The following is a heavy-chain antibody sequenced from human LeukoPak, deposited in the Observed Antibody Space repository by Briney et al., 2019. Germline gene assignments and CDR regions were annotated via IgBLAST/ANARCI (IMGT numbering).Heavy chain of an antibody. V-gene: IGHV1-18*01. CDR2: ISAYNGNT. D-gene: IGHD6-13*01. CDR1: GYTFTSSG. Sequence: ASVKVSCKASGYTFTSSGVTWVRQAPGQGLECMGWISAYNGNTNYAQKLQGRVTMTTDTSTSTAYMKLRSLRSDDTAVYYCARGPQSRYSSSWYSIYWGQGTLVTVSS. J-gene: IGHJ4*02. CDR3: ARGPQSRYSSSWYSIY.